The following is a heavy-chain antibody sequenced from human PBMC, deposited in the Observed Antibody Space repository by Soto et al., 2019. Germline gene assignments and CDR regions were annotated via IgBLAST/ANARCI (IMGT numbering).Heavy chain of an antibody. V-gene: IGHV1-2*02. D-gene: IGHD6-19*01. J-gene: IGHJ5*02. CDR3: ARNTVAGTNDWFDP. CDR1: GYTFTGYY. CDR2: INPNSGGT. Sequence: ASVKVSCKASGYTFTGYYMHWVRQAPGQGLEWMGWINPNSGGTNYAQKFQGRVTMTRDTPISTAYMELSRLRSDDTAVYYGARNTVAGTNDWFDPWGQGTLVTVSS.